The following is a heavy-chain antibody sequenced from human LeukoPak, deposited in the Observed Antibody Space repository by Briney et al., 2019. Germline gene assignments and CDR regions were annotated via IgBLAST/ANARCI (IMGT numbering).Heavy chain of an antibody. CDR3: ARVGSPRSRYWNYALDP. CDR1: GYTFTDYY. CDR2: INPNSGGT. J-gene: IGHJ5*02. D-gene: IGHD1-7*01. Sequence: GASVKVSCKASGYTFTDYYMHWVRQAPGQGLEWMGWINPNSGGTNYAQKFQGRVTMTRDTSTSTAYMELRSLRSDDTAMYYCARVGSPRSRYWNYALDPWGQGTLVTVSS. V-gene: IGHV1-2*02.